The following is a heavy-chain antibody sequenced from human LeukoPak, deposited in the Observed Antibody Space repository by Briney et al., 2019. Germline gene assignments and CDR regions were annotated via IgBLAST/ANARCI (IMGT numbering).Heavy chain of an antibody. Sequence: ASVKVSCKASGYTFTGYYMHWVRQAPGQGLEWMGWMNPNSGNTGYAQKFQGRVTITRNTSISTAYMELSSLRSEDTAVYYCARERRYRRLATRGDFDYWGQGTLVTVSS. CDR3: ARERRYRRLATRGDFDY. CDR1: GYTFTGYY. D-gene: IGHD4-11*01. J-gene: IGHJ4*02. V-gene: IGHV1-8*03. CDR2: MNPNSGNT.